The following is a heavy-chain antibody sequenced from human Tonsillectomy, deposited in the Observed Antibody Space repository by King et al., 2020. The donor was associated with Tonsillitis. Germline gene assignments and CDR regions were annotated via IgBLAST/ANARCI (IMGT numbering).Heavy chain of an antibody. J-gene: IGHJ4*01. V-gene: IGHV4-34*01. CDR3: ASGFYNDYWSGSSYYFDH. CDR2: ISHSGHT. D-gene: IGHD3-3*01. Sequence: VQLQQWGAGLLKPSETLSLTCAVYGGSFSGYSWTWIRQPPGKGLEWIGEISHSGHTNYRPSLKSRVTMSLDTSKNQLSLELNSVTAADTAIYYCASGFYNDYWSGSSYYFDHWGQESLVTVSS. CDR1: GGSFSGYS.